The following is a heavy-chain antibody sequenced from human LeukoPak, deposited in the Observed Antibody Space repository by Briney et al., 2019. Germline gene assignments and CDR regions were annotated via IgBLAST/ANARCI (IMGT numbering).Heavy chain of an antibody. Sequence: SETLSLTCTVSGGSISGGGYYWSWIHQHPGKGLEWIGYIYYTGNTYYNPSLKSRVTISVDTSKNQFSLKLSSVTAADTAVYYCARGNGAAAWYWGQGTLVTVSS. J-gene: IGHJ4*02. V-gene: IGHV4-31*03. D-gene: IGHD6-13*01. CDR1: GGSISGGGYY. CDR3: ARGNGAAAWY. CDR2: IYYTGNT.